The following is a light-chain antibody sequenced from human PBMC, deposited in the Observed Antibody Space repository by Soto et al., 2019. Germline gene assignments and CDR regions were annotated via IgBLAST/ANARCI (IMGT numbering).Light chain of an antibody. CDR1: QTISSW. CDR3: QQYSRCSA. J-gene: IGKJ1*01. V-gene: IGKV1-5*03. CDR2: KAS. Sequence: DIQMTQSPSTLSASVGDRVTITCRASQTISSWLAWYQQKPGMAPKLLIYKASTLQSGVTSRFSGSGSGTEFTLPISSLQPDDFESYYCQQYSRCSAFGQGTKVELK.